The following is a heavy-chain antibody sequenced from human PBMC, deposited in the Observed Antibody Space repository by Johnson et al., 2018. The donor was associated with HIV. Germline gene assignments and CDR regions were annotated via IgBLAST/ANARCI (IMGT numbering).Heavy chain of an antibody. J-gene: IGHJ3*02. D-gene: IGHD7-27*01. V-gene: IGHV3-9*01. CDR3: AKDVFITGDVPETFDI. CDR2: IGWNSGTI. CDR1: GFTFDDYA. Sequence: VQLVESGGGLVQPGRSLRLSCAASGFTFDDYAMHWVRQAPGKGLEWVSGIGWNSGTIGYADSVKGRFTISRDNAKNSLYLQMSSLRAEDTALYYCAKDVFITGDVPETFDIWGQGTMVTVSS.